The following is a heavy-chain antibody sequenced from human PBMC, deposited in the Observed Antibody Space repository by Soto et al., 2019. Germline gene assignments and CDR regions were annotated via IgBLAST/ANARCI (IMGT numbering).Heavy chain of an antibody. V-gene: IGHV4-59*01. J-gene: IGHJ4*02. CDR3: ARDDTTGLLEF. Sequence: QVQLQESGPGLVRPAETLSLICSVSTDSMRTYSWTWIRQSPGQGLEWIGYVYHTGRTEYNPSLESRVTISIDMSKKQFSLQLTSVTAADTAVYFCARDDTTGLLEFWGQGTLVTVSS. CDR2: VYHTGRT. CDR1: TDSMRTYS.